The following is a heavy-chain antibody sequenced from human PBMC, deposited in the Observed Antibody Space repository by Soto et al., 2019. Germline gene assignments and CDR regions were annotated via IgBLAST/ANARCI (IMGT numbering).Heavy chain of an antibody. J-gene: IGHJ6*03. V-gene: IGHV1-8*01. CDR2: MNPNSGNT. CDR3: AREGGLLYDLNYYYYMDV. Sequence: ASVKVSCKASGYTFTSYDINWVRQATGQGLEWMGWMNPNSGNTGYAQKFQGRVTMTRNTSISTAYMELSSLRSEDTAVYYCAREGGLLYDLNYYYYMDVWGKGTTVTVPS. CDR1: GYTFTSYD. D-gene: IGHD3-10*01.